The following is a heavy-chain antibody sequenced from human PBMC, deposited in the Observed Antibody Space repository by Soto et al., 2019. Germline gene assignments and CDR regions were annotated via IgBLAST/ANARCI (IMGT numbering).Heavy chain of an antibody. Sequence: PGGSLRLSCAASRFTLSSYAMHWVRQAPGKGLEWVAVSSYDGSNKYYADSVKGRFTISRDNSKNTLYLQMNGLSAEDTAVYYCARGSSVVITHFDYWGQGTLVTVSS. CDR3: ARGSSVVITHFDY. D-gene: IGHD3-22*01. V-gene: IGHV3-30-3*01. CDR2: SSYDGSNK. J-gene: IGHJ4*02. CDR1: RFTLSSYA.